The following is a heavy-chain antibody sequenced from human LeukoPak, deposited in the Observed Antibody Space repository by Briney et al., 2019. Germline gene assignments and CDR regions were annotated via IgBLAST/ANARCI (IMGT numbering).Heavy chain of an antibody. Sequence: RSSETLSLTCTVSGGSISSSYYYWGWIRQPPGKGLEWIGTIYYSGSTYYNPSLKSRVTISVDTSKNQFSLKLSSVTAPDTAVYYCARHEDRNWHFDHWGQGTLVTVSS. V-gene: IGHV4-39*01. CDR2: IYYSGST. CDR3: ARHEDRNWHFDH. D-gene: IGHD1-1*01. CDR1: GGSISSSYYY. J-gene: IGHJ4*02.